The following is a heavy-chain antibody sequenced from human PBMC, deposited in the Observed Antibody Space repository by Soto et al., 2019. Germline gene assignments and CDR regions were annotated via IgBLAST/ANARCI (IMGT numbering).Heavy chain of an antibody. D-gene: IGHD5-12*01. V-gene: IGHV3-30*18. CDR2: ISYDGSNK. CDR1: GFTFSSYG. CDR3: AKDFSRGYPALYYFDY. J-gene: IGHJ4*02. Sequence: PGGSLRLSCAASGFTFSSYGMHWVRQAPGKGLEWVAVISYDGSNKYYADSVKGRFTISRDNSKNTLYLQMNSLRAEDTAVYYCAKDFSRGYPALYYFDYWGQGTLVTVSS.